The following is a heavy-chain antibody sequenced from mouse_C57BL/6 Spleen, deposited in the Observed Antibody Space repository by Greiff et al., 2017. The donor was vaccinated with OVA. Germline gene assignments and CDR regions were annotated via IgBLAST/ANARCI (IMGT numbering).Heavy chain of an antibody. J-gene: IGHJ2*01. Sequence: QVQLQQSGPELVKPGASVKISCKASGYAFSSSWMNWVKQRPGKGLEWIGRIYPGDGDTNYNGKFKGTATLTADKSSSTAYMQLSSLTSEDSAVYFCARDTTVVDYWGQGTTLTVSS. CDR1: GYAFSSSW. V-gene: IGHV1-82*01. CDR3: ARDTTVVDY. D-gene: IGHD1-1*01. CDR2: IYPGDGDT.